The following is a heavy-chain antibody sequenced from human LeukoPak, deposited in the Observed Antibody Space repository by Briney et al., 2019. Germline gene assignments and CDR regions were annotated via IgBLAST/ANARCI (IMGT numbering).Heavy chain of an antibody. CDR2: IKGDGSEK. CDR3: ARVKGSVTSYWYFDL. CDR1: GFIFSNYW. J-gene: IGHJ2*01. D-gene: IGHD4-17*01. V-gene: IGHV3-7*01. Sequence: GGSLRLSCAASGFIFSNYWMGWVRQAPGKGLEWVANIKGDGSEKVYVDSVTGRSTISRDNAKKSLYLQMNTLRVEDTAVYYCARVKGSVTSYWYFDLWGRGTLLTVSS.